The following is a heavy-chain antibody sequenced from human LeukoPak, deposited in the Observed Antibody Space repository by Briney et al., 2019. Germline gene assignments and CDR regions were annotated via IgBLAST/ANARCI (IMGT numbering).Heavy chain of an antibody. CDR1: GGSFSGYY. CDR2: INHSGST. J-gene: IGHJ4*02. V-gene: IGHV4-34*01. CDR3: ARSRDGYNSD. D-gene: IGHD5-24*01. Sequence: PSETLSLTCGVYGGSFSGYYWSWIRQPPGKGLEWIGEINHSGSTNYNPSLKSRVTISVDASKNQFSLKLSSVTAADTAVYYCARSRDGYNSDWGQGTLVTVSS.